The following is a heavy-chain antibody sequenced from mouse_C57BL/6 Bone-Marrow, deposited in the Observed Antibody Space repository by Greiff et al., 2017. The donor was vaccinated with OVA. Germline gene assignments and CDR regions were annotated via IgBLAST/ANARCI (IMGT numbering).Heavy chain of an antibody. CDR2: IDPENGDT. J-gene: IGHJ3*01. CDR1: GFNIKDDY. Sequence: EVQLQQSGAELVRPGASVKLSCTASGFNIKDDYMHWVKQRPEQGLEWIGWIDPENGDTEYASKFQGKATITADTSSNTAYMQLNSLTSEDSAVYYCARGGGAYWGQGTLVTVSA. CDR3: ARGGGAY. V-gene: IGHV14-4*01.